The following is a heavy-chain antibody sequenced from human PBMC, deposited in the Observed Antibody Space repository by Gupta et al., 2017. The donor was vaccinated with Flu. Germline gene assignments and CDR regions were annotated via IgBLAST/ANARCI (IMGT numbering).Heavy chain of an antibody. Sequence: EVQLLESGGGLVQPGGSLRLSCSASGFTFRSYAMSWVRQAPGKGLEWVSGISGSGGSTYYADSVKGRFTISRDNPKNTVSLQMNSLRAEDTAVYYCAKSSGSYYNYAMDVWGQGTTVTVSS. V-gene: IGHV3-23*01. CDR2: ISGSGGST. CDR3: AKSSGSYYNYAMDV. CDR1: GFTFRSYA. D-gene: IGHD3-10*01. J-gene: IGHJ6*02.